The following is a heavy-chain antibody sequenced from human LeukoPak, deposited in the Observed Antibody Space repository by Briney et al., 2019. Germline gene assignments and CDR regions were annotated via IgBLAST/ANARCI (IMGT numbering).Heavy chain of an antibody. CDR1: GGSISSYY. CDR2: IYYSGST. D-gene: IGHD5-24*01. J-gene: IGHJ6*03. Sequence: SETLSLTCTVSGGSISSYYWSWIRQPPGKGLEWIGYIYYSGSTNYNPSFKSRVTISVDTSKNQFSLKLSSVTAEDTAVYYCARGDGSLYYYYMDVWGKGTTVTVSS. V-gene: IGHV4-59*01. CDR3: ARGDGSLYYYYMDV.